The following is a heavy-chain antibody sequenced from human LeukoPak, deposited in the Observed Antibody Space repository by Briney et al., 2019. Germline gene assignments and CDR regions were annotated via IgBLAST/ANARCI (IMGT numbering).Heavy chain of an antibody. CDR3: ARGHGSGSYYPDY. J-gene: IGHJ4*02. Sequence: PGGSLRLSCAASGFTFSSYSMNWVRQAPGKGLEWVSYISSSSSTIYYADSVKGRFTISRDNAKNSLYLQMNSLRAEDTAVYYCARGHGSGSYYPDYWGQGTLVTASS. CDR1: GFTFSSYS. V-gene: IGHV3-48*01. CDR2: ISSSSSTI. D-gene: IGHD3-10*01.